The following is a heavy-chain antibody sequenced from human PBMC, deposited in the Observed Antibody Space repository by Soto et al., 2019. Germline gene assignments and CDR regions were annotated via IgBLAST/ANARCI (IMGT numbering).Heavy chain of an antibody. Sequence: PLETLSLTCTVSGGSISSYYWSWIRQPPGKGLEWIGYIYYSGSTNYNPSLKSRVTISVDTSKNQFSLKLSSVTAADTAVYYCARARGTCITGTSLKFSYYYYYYMDVWGKGTTVTVSS. CDR2: IYYSGST. D-gene: IGHD1-7*01. J-gene: IGHJ6*03. CDR3: ARARGTCITGTSLKFSYYYYYYMDV. CDR1: GGSISSYY. V-gene: IGHV4-59*01.